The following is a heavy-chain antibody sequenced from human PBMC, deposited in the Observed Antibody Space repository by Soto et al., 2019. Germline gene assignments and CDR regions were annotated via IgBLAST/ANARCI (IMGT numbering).Heavy chain of an antibody. J-gene: IGHJ4*02. D-gene: IGHD1-1*01. CDR2: ISAHNGNT. CDR1: GYTFTSYG. Sequence: QVHLVHSGAEVKKPGASVKVSCKCSGYTFTSYGITWVRQAPGQGLEWMGWISAHNGNTDYAQKVQGRVTVTRDTSTSTAYMELRSLRSDDTAVYYCARGRYGDYWGQGALVTVSS. CDR3: ARGRYGDY. V-gene: IGHV1-18*01.